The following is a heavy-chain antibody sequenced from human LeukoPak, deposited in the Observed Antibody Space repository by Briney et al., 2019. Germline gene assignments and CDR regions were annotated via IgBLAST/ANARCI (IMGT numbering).Heavy chain of an antibody. Sequence: ASVKVSRKASGGTFSSYAISWVRQAPGQGLEWMGGIIPIFGTANYAQKFQGRVTITTDESTSTAYMELSSLRSEDTAVYYCASRAGSSWYYFDYWGQGTLVTVSS. CDR1: GGTFSSYA. CDR3: ASRAGSSWYYFDY. V-gene: IGHV1-69*05. J-gene: IGHJ4*02. CDR2: IIPIFGTA. D-gene: IGHD6-13*01.